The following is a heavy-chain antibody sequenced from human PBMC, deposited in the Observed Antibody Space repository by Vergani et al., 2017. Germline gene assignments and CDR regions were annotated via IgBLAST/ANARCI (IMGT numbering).Heavy chain of an antibody. Sequence: EVQLVESGGGLVKPGGSLRLSCAASGFTFSSYSMNWVRQAPGKGLEWVSYISSSSSTIYYADSVKGRFTISRDNAKNSLYLQMNSLRAEDTAVYYCARETTSVHYYMDVWGKGTTVTVSS. D-gene: IGHD4-11*01. J-gene: IGHJ6*03. CDR1: GFTFSSYS. CDR2: ISSSSSTI. CDR3: ARETTSVHYYMDV. V-gene: IGHV3-48*01.